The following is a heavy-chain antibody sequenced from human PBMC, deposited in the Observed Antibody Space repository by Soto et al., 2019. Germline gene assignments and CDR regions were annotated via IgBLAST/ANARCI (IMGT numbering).Heavy chain of an antibody. J-gene: IGHJ4*02. V-gene: IGHV4-39*01. D-gene: IGHD5-12*01. CDR3: ARLGMATIDY. CDR1: GGSISSSSYY. Sequence: QLQLQESGPGLVKPSETLSLTCTVSGGSISSSSYYWGWIRQPPGKGLEWIGSIYYSGSTYYNPSLKSRVTIAVDTSKNQFSLKLSSVTAADTAVYYCARLGMATIDYWGQGTLVTVSS. CDR2: IYYSGST.